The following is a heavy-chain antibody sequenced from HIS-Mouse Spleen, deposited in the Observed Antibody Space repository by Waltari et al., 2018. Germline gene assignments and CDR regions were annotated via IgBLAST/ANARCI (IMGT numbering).Heavy chain of an antibody. CDR2: IYYSGST. CDR3: ARVKYSNAFDI. J-gene: IGHJ3*02. CDR1: GGSISSSY. V-gene: IGHV4-59*01. D-gene: IGHD6-6*01. Sequence: QVQLQESGPGLVKPSETLSLTCTVPGGSISSSYWSWIRQPPGKGLEWIGYIYYSGSTNYNPSLKSRVTISVDTSKNQFSLKLSSVTAADTAVYYCARVKYSNAFDIWGQGTMVTVSS.